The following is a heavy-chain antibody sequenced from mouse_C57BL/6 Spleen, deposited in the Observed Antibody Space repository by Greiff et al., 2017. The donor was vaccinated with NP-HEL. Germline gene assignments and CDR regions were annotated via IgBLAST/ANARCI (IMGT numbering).Heavy chain of an antibody. J-gene: IGHJ4*01. CDR3: ARGDYYGSSYVGHAMDY. V-gene: IGHV1-82*01. CDR2: IYPGDGDT. CDR1: GYAFSSSW. D-gene: IGHD1-1*01. Sequence: QVQLKESGPELVKPGASVKISCKASGYAFSSSWMNWVKQRPGKGLEWIGRIYPGDGDTNYNGKFKGKATLTADKSSSTAYMQLSSLTSEDSAVYFCARGDYYGSSYVGHAMDYWGQGTSVTVSS.